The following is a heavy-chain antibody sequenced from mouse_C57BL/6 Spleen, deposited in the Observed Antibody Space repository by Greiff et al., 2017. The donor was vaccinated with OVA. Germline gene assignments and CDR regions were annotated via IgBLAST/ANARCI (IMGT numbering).Heavy chain of an antibody. D-gene: IGHD2-4*01. V-gene: IGHV1-26*01. CDR2: INPNNGGT. CDR1: GYTFTDYY. Sequence: EVQLQQSGPELVKPGASVKISCKASGYTFTDYYMNWVKQSHGKSLEWIGDINPNNGGTSYNQKFKGKATLTVDKSSSTAYMELRSLTSEDSAVYYCARDDYDGGEYFDYWGQGTTLTVSS. CDR3: ARDDYDGGEYFDY. J-gene: IGHJ2*01.